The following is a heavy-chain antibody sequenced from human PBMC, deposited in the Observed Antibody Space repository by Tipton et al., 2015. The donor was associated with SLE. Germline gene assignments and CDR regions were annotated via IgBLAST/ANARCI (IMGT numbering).Heavy chain of an antibody. CDR1: GFTFRDYV. CDR2: IKQDGSEK. D-gene: IGHD1-26*01. Sequence: GSLRLSCSGSGFTFRDYVISWVRQAPGKGLEWVANIKQDGSEKFYVDPVKGRFTISRDNAKNSLYLQMNSLRAEDTAVYYRAREGGVVVGAMGDAFDIWGQGTMVTVSS. V-gene: IGHV3-7*01. CDR3: AREGGVVVGAMGDAFDI. J-gene: IGHJ3*02.